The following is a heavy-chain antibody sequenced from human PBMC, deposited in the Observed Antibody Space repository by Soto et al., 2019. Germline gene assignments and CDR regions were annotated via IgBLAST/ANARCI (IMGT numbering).Heavy chain of an antibody. CDR1: GFTFSDYY. D-gene: IGHD2-2*01. J-gene: IGHJ5*02. Sequence: SLRLSCAASGFTFSDYYMSWIRQAPGKGLEWVSYISSSGDTIYYADSVKGRFTISRDNAKNSLYLQMNSLRAEDTAVYYCARSPRADLGYCSSTSCYLSWFDPWGQGTLVTVSS. V-gene: IGHV3-11*01. CDR3: ARSPRADLGYCSSTSCYLSWFDP. CDR2: ISSSGDTI.